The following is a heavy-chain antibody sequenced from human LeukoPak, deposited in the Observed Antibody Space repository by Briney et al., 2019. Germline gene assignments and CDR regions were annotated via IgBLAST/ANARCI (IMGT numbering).Heavy chain of an antibody. CDR2: ISISSNYI. CDR1: GFTFSRYS. V-gene: IGHV3-21*04. D-gene: IGHD2-2*01. CDR3: AKLQSVVIPAAMLGFDY. Sequence: GGSLRLSCAASGFTFSRYSMNWVRRAPGKGLEWVSSISISSNYIYYADSVKGRFTISRDNSRDTLSVQINSLRAEDTAVYYCAKLQSVVIPAAMLGFDYWGQGILVTVSS. J-gene: IGHJ4*02.